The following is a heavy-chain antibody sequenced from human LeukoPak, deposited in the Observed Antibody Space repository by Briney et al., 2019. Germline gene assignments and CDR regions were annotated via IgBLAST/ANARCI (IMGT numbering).Heavy chain of an antibody. CDR1: GGSIISYG. Sequence: PSETLSLTRTVSGGSIISYGWSWIRQPPGKGLEWIGYIFYSGSTNYNPSLKSRGTISVDTSKNQFSLRLSTVTAADTAVYYCARVYTSSWYRGSLNFDYWGQGTLVTVSS. CDR3: ARVYTSSWYRGSLNFDY. CDR2: IFYSGST. D-gene: IGHD6-13*01. V-gene: IGHV4-59*01. J-gene: IGHJ4*02.